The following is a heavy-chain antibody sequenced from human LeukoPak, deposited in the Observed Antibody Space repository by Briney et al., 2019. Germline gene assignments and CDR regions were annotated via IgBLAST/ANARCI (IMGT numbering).Heavy chain of an antibody. CDR2: IYSGGST. J-gene: IGHJ6*03. CDR1: GFTVSSNY. V-gene: IGHV3-53*01. Sequence: PGGSLRLSCAASGFTVSSNYMSWVRQAPGKGLEWVSVIYSGGSTYYADSVKGRFTISRDNSKNTLYLQMNSLRAEDTAVYYCARSGRHYYGSGKTNYMDVWGKGTTVTVSS. D-gene: IGHD3-10*01. CDR3: ARSGRHYYGSGKTNYMDV.